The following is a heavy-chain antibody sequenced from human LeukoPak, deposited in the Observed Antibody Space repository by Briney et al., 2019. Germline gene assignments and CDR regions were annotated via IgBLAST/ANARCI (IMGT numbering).Heavy chain of an antibody. D-gene: IGHD6-19*01. Sequence: GASVKVSCKASGDTFSSYTISWVRQAPGQGLEWMGRIIPILGIANYAQKFQGRVTITADKSTSTAYMELSSLRSEDTAVYYCARDRAVSSGGWFTTEYFQHWGQGTLVTVSS. J-gene: IGHJ1*01. CDR1: GDTFSSYT. CDR3: ARDRAVSSGGWFTTEYFQH. CDR2: IIPILGIA. V-gene: IGHV1-69*04.